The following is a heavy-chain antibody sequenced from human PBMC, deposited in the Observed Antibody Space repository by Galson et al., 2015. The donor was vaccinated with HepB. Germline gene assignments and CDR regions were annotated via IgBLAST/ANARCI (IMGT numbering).Heavy chain of an antibody. CDR1: GGTFSSYA. J-gene: IGHJ4*02. CDR3: ARGWRIQRWSSFDY. CDR2: IIPIFGTA. V-gene: IGHV1-69*13. D-gene: IGHD5-18*01. Sequence: SVKVSCKASGGTFSSYAISWVRQAPGQGLEWMGGIIPIFGTANYAQKFQGRVTITADETTSTTYMELSSLRTEDTAVYYCARGWRIQRWSSFDYWGQGTLVTVSS.